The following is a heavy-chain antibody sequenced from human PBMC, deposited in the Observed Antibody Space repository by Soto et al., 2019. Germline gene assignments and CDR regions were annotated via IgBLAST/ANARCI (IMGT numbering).Heavy chain of an antibody. Sequence: QVQLVQSGAEVKKPGASVKVSCKASGYTFTSYAMHWVRQAPGQRLEWMGWINAGNGNTKYSQKFQGRVTITRDTSASTAYMELSSLRSEDTALYYCARGASPLIDYWGQGTLVTVSS. CDR2: INAGNGNT. CDR3: ARGASPLIDY. D-gene: IGHD1-26*01. V-gene: IGHV1-3*01. CDR1: GYTFTSYA. J-gene: IGHJ4*02.